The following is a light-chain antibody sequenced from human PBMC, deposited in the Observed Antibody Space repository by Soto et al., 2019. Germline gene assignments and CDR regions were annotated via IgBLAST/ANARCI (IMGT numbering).Light chain of an antibody. CDR2: DAS. CDR1: QSVNNN. CDR3: QQYNNWPLT. V-gene: IGKV3-15*01. Sequence: EIVMTXSPATLSVSXXXRATLSCRASQSVNNNLAWYQQKPGQAPRLLIYDASTRATGIPARFSGSGSGTDFTLTISSLQSEDFAVYYCQQYNNWPLTFGGGTKVDIK. J-gene: IGKJ4*01.